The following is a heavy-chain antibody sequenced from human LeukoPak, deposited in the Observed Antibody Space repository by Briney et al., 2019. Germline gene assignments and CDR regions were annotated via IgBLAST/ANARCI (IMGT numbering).Heavy chain of an antibody. J-gene: IGHJ4*02. V-gene: IGHV1-8*03. Sequence: ASVKVSCKASGYTFGNFDINWVRQATGQGLEWMGWMNPNSANTGYAQKFQGRITITRDTSTSTAYMELSSLRSEDTAVYYCARRSDYYDSSACLYWGQGTLVTVSS. CDR1: GYTFGNFD. CDR3: ARRSDYYDSSACLY. D-gene: IGHD3-22*01. CDR2: MNPNSANT.